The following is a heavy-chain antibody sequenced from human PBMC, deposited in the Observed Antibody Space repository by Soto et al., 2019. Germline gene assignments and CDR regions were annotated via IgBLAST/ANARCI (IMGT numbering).Heavy chain of an antibody. D-gene: IGHD3-3*01. CDR2: IYYRGTT. V-gene: IGHV4-59*04. CDR3: ARSWYYDLSYWYFDL. CDR1: GGSISSYY. J-gene: IGHJ2*01. Sequence: SETLSLTCTVSGGSISSYYWSWIRQPPGKGLEWIGSIYYRGTTYYNPSLKSRVTMSVDTSNNQFSLRLSSVTAPDTAVYYCARSWYYDLSYWYFDLWGRGTLVTVSS.